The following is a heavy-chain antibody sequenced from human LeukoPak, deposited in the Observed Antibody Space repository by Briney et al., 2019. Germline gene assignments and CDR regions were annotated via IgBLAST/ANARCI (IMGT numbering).Heavy chain of an antibody. CDR3: ARGWKWLHPYGMDV. J-gene: IGHJ6*02. CDR2: IKGNFGDT. Sequence: ASVKVSCKASGYTFTGYYLHWVRQAPGQGLEWIGWIKGNFGDTYYTENFQGRVTMTRDTSASTAYMELSGLESGDTALYFCARGWKWLHPYGMDVWGQGTTVSVSS. D-gene: IGHD5-12*01. V-gene: IGHV1-2*02. CDR1: GYTFTGYY.